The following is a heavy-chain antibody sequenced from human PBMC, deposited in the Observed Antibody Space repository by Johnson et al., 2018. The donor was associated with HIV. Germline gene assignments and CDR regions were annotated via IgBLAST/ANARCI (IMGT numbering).Heavy chain of an antibody. CDR3: ARDHTGIAAAGNAFDI. J-gene: IGHJ3*02. D-gene: IGHD6-13*01. V-gene: IGHV3-9*01. CDR1: GFTFNDYG. Sequence: VQLVESGGGLVQPGRSLRLSCAVSGFTFNDYGMHWVRQAPGKGLEWVSGINWNSGSIAYADSVKGRFTISRDNAKNSLYLQMNSLRAEDTAVYYCARDHTGIAAAGNAFDIWGPGTMVIVSS. CDR2: INWNSGSI.